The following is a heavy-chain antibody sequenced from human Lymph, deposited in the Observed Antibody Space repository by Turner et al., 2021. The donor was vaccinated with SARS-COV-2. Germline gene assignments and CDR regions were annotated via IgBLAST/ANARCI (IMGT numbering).Heavy chain of an antibody. CDR3: ARQTVNNWVDP. CDR1: GGSMNNNY. D-gene: IGHD2-21*02. CDR2: IFYRGST. J-gene: IGHJ5*02. Sequence: QVQLQQSGPRLVKPWKTLSLPFTVPGGSMNNNYWSGIRHPPGKRLEWIGFIFYRGSTNYNPSLKSRVTISVDTSENQSSMKLTSVTAADTAIYYCARQTVNNWVDPWGQGTLVTVSS. V-gene: IGHV4-59*01.